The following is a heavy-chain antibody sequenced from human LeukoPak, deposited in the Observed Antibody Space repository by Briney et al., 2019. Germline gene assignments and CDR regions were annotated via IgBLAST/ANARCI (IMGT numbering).Heavy chain of an antibody. CDR1: GGSISSYY. Sequence: SETLSLTCTVSGGSISSYYWSWIRQPPGKGLEWIGYIYYSGNTNYNPSLKSRVTISVDTSKNQFSLKLSSVTAADTAVYYCARLWSVGNWENWFDPWGQGTLVTVSS. CDR3: ARLWSVGNWENWFDP. D-gene: IGHD3-3*01. CDR2: IYYSGNT. J-gene: IGHJ5*02. V-gene: IGHV4-59*01.